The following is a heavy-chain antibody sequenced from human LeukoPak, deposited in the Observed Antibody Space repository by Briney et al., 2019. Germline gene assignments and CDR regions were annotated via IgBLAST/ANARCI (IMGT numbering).Heavy chain of an antibody. V-gene: IGHV4-30-2*01. CDR2: IFHSGSS. CDR3: ARELWFVNAPGSWFDP. D-gene: IGHD3-10*01. J-gene: IGHJ5*02. Sequence: SQTLSLTCAVSGDSISSGDYSWSWIRQPAGKGLEWIGYIFHSGSSYYNPSLKSRVTISVDKSKNQFSLRLTSVTAADTAVYYCARELWFVNAPGSWFDPWGQGTLVTVSS. CDR1: GDSISSGDYS.